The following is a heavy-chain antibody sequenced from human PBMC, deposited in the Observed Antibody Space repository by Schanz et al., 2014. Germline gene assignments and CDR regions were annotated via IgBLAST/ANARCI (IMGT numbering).Heavy chain of an antibody. V-gene: IGHV3-74*01. CDR3: TRDTDYHFDY. J-gene: IGHJ4*02. CDR2: TSHDGSFT. Sequence: EVHLVESGGGLVQPGGSLRLSCAASGFTFSSSWMHWVRQAPGKGLVWVSRTSHDGSFTTFADSVKGRFTISRDNARNPLYLKMNSLRAEDTAVYYCTRDTDYHFDYWGQGTLVTVSS. D-gene: IGHD4-17*01. CDR1: GFTFSSSW.